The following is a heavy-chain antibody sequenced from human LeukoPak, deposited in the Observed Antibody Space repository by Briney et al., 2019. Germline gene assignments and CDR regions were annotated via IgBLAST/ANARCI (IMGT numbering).Heavy chain of an antibody. V-gene: IGHV3-74*01. CDR1: GFTFSSYW. D-gene: IGHD6-19*01. CDR2: INSDGSST. CDR3: ARDPVADDWFDY. J-gene: IGHJ4*02. Sequence: TGGSLRLSCAASGFTFSSYWMHWVRQAPGKGLVWVSRINSDGSSTTYADSVKGRFTISRDNAKNTLYLQMNSLRAEDTAVYYCARDPVADDWFDYWGQGTLVTVSS.